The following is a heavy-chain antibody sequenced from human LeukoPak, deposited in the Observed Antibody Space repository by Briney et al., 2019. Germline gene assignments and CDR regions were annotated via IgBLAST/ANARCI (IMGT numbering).Heavy chain of an antibody. J-gene: IGHJ2*01. V-gene: IGHV4-59*08. CDR3: ASTSKGYDSRPHWYFDL. CDR2: IYYSGST. D-gene: IGHD3-22*01. CDR1: GGSISSYY. Sequence: SETLSLTCTVSGGSISSYYWSWIRQPPGKGLEWIRYIYYSGSTNYNPSLKSRVTISVDTSRNQFSLKLSSVTAADTAVYYCASTSKGYDSRPHWYFDLWGRGTLVTVSS.